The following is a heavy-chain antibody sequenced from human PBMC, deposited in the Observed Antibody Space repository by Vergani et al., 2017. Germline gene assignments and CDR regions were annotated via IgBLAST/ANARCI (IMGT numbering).Heavy chain of an antibody. CDR1: GGTFRSSA. Sequence: QVQLVQSGAEVPQPGSSVTVSCTASGGTFRSSAISWVRPAPGQGLEWMGGLIPLFGTANYAQKFQGRVTITADESTSTAYMELSSLRSEDTAVYYCARDSDYGDYLRVYYGMDVWGQGP. CDR3: ARDSDYGDYLRVYYGMDV. D-gene: IGHD4-17*01. V-gene: IGHV1-69*01. CDR2: LIPLFGTA. J-gene: IGHJ6*02.